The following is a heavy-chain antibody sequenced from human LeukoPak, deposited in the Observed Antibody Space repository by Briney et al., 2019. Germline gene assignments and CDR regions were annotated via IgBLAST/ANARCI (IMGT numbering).Heavy chain of an antibody. D-gene: IGHD1-26*01. J-gene: IGHJ5*02. CDR3: ARDQRSESYYPWGWFDP. CDR1: GFTFSSYS. CDR2: IYSDGST. Sequence: GGSLRLSCAASGFTFSSYSMSWVRQAPGKGLEWVSVIYSDGSTYYTDSVKGRFTISRDNSKNTLYLQMNSLRPEDTAVYYCARDQRSESYYPWGWFDPWGQGTLVTVSS. V-gene: IGHV3-66*02.